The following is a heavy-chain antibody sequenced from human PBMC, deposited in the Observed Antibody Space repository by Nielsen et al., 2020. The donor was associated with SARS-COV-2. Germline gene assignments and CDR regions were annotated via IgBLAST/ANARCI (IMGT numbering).Heavy chain of an antibody. CDR3: AKIDSSSWLYYYYGMDV. V-gene: IGHV3-23*01. Sequence: GESLKISCAASGFTFSSYAMSWVRQAPGKGLEWVSAISSSGGSTYYADSVKGRFTISRDNSKNTLYLQMNSLRAEDTAVYYCAKIDSSSWLYYYYGMDVWGQGTTVTVSS. J-gene: IGHJ6*02. CDR2: ISSSGGST. D-gene: IGHD6-13*01. CDR1: GFTFSSYA.